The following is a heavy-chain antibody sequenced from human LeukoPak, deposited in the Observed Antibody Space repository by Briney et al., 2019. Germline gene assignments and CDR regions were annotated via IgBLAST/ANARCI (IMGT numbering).Heavy chain of an antibody. CDR1: GFTFSNAW. J-gene: IGHJ5*02. D-gene: IGHD1-26*01. V-gene: IGHV3-15*01. Sequence: GGSLRLSCAASGFTFSNAWMSWVRQAPGKGLEWVGRIKSKTDGGTTDYAAPVKGRFTISRDDSKNTLYLQMNSLKNEDTAVYYCTTSFERVGAISWGQGTLVTVSS. CDR2: IKSKTDGGTT. CDR3: TTSFERVGAIS.